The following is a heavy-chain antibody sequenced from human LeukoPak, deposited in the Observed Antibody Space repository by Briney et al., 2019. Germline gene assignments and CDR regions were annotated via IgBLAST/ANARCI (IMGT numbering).Heavy chain of an antibody. V-gene: IGHV3-48*01. CDR2: ISSSSSTI. CDR3: ARGGGERNFDI. CDR1: GFTFSSYS. J-gene: IGHJ3*02. D-gene: IGHD1-1*01. Sequence: PGGSLRLSCAASGFTFSSYSMNWVRQAPGKGLEWVSYISSSSSTIYYADSVKGRFTISRDNAKNSLYLQMNSLRAEDTAVYYCARGGGERNFDIWGQGTMVTVSS.